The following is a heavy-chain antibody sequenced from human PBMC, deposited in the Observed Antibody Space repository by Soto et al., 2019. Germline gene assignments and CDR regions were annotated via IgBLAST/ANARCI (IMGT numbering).Heavy chain of an antibody. Sequence: QVQLVESGGGVVQPGRSLRLSCAAFGFTFSSYGMHWVRQAPGKGLEWVAVIWYDGSNKYYADSVKGRFTISRDNSKKTLYLQMNSLRAEDTAVYYCARDGGLWFGELKYYFDYWGQGTLVTVSS. CDR2: IWYDGSNK. D-gene: IGHD3-10*01. J-gene: IGHJ4*02. V-gene: IGHV3-33*01. CDR3: ARDGGLWFGELKYYFDY. CDR1: GFTFSSYG.